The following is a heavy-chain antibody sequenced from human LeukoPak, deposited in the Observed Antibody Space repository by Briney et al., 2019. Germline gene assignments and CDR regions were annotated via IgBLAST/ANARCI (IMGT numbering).Heavy chain of an antibody. Sequence: PSQTLSLTCTVSGASISSGSYYWGWIRQPAGKGLEWIGRIYTSGSTNYNPSLKSRVTISVDTSKHQFSLKLSSVTAADTAVYYCARQFRTATSRPCDYWGQGTLLTVSS. CDR3: ARQFRTATSRPCDY. CDR2: IYTSGST. J-gene: IGHJ4*02. CDR1: GASISSGSYY. D-gene: IGHD1-7*01. V-gene: IGHV4-61*02.